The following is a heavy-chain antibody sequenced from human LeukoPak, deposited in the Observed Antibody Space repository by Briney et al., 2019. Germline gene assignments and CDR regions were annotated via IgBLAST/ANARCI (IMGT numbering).Heavy chain of an antibody. D-gene: IGHD6-6*01. CDR3: ARKAPHIVQYSSSSGSPHYYYYYMDV. Sequence: PSETLSLTCTVSGGSISSSSYYWGWIRQPPGKGLEWIGSIYYSGSTYYNPSLTSRVTISVDTSKHQFSLKLSSVTAADTAVYYCARKAPHIVQYSSSSGSPHYYYYYMDVWGKGSTVTVSS. CDR2: IYYSGST. CDR1: GGSISSSSYY. V-gene: IGHV4-39*07. J-gene: IGHJ6*03.